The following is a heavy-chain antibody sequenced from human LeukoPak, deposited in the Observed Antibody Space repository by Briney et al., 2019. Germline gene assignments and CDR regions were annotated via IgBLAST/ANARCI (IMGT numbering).Heavy chain of an antibody. D-gene: IGHD2-2*01. CDR1: GGSISSSSYY. CDR3: ARHDSCSSTSCCKSPLTED. J-gene: IGHJ4*02. CDR2: IYYSGST. Sequence: PSETLSLTCTVSGGSISSSSYYWGWIRQPPGKGLEWIGSIYYSGSTYYNPSLKSRVTISVDTSKNQFSLKLSSVTAADTAVYYCARHDSCSSTSCCKSPLTEDWGQGTLVTVSS. V-gene: IGHV4-39*01.